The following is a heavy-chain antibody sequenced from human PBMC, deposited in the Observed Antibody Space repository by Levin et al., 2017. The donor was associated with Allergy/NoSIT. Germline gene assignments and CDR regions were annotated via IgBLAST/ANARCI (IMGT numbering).Heavy chain of an antibody. CDR2: LSSSCDK. V-gene: IGHV2-70*01. D-gene: IGHD6-13*01. CDR1: GFALSTSEVC. Sequence: SFLTLVKPTQTLTLTCTFSGFALSTSEVCVSWILLPPFPSLSFLSLLSSSCDKYYTTSLKTRLTISKDTSNNQVVLTMTSMDPVDTATYYCARMTGGSSCDDAFDIWGQGTMVTVSS. J-gene: IGHJ3*02. CDR3: ARMTGGSSCDDAFDI.